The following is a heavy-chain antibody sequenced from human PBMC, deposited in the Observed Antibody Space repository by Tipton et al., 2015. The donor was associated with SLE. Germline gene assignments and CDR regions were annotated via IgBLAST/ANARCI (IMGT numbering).Heavy chain of an antibody. J-gene: IGHJ4*02. CDR2: IYYSGST. V-gene: IGHV4-39*07. CDR3: ARDLTDMTWGSFDY. CDR1: GGSISSSSYY. D-gene: IGHD7-27*01. Sequence: TLSLTCTVSGGSISSSSYYWGWIRQPPGKWLEWIGSIYYSGSTYYNPSLKSRVTISVDTSKNQFSLKLSSVTASDTAVYYCARDLTDMTWGSFDYWGQGTLVTVSS.